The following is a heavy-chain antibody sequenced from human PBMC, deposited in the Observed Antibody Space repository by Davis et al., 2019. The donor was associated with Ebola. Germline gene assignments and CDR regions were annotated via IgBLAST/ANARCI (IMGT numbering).Heavy chain of an antibody. D-gene: IGHD4-11*01. CDR1: GFTFSTYA. Sequence: GGSLRLSCAASGFTFSTYAMSWVRQAPGKGLEWVGFIRSKAYGGTTEYAAPVKGRFTISRDDSKSIAYLQMNSLKTEDTAVYYCAKDRGTVTATDYYYYGMDVWGQGTTVTVSS. J-gene: IGHJ6*02. CDR3: AKDRGTVTATDYYYYGMDV. V-gene: IGHV3-49*04. CDR2: IRSKAYGGTT.